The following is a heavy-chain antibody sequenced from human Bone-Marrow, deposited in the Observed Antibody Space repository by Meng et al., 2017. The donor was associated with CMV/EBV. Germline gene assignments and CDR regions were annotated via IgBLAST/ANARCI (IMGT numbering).Heavy chain of an antibody. Sequence: SETLSLTCTVSGGSISSYYWSWIRQPPGKGLEWIGYIYYSGSTNYNPSLKSRVTISVDTSKNQFSLKLSSVTAADTAVYYCARGRGYSGYDVGWGQGTRVTGSS. D-gene: IGHD5-12*01. J-gene: IGHJ4*02. CDR1: GGSISSYY. V-gene: IGHV4-59*01. CDR3: ARGRGYSGYDVG. CDR2: IYYSGST.